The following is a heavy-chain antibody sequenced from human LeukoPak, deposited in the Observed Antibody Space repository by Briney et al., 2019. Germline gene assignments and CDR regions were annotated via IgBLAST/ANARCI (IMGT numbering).Heavy chain of an antibody. CDR3: ARGGLLWFGEYYPVP. J-gene: IGHJ5*02. D-gene: IGHD3-10*01. CDR1: GYTFTSYY. Sequence: ASVKVSCKASGYTFTSYYMHWVRQAPGQGLEWMGIINPSGGSTSYAQKFQGRVTMTRDTSTSTVYMGLSSLRSEDTAVYYCARGGLLWFGEYYPVPWGQGTLVTVSS. CDR2: INPSGGST. V-gene: IGHV1-46*01.